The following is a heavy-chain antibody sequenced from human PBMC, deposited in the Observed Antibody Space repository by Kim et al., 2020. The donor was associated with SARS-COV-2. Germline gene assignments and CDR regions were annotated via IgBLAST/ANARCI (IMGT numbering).Heavy chain of an antibody. Sequence: AQKFQDRVTITRDTSTQIAYMELSSLRSDDTAVFYCARTQNGDIDYWGQGTLVTVSS. D-gene: IGHD7-27*01. CDR3: ARTQNGDIDY. V-gene: IGHV1-46*01. J-gene: IGHJ4*02.